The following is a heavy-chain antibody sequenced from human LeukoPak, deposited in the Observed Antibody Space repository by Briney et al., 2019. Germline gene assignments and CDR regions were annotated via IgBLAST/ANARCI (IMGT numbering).Heavy chain of an antibody. J-gene: IGHJ5*02. V-gene: IGHV4-34*01. CDR2: INDSGSI. Sequence: SETLSLTCAVYGGSFSGYYWSWIRQPPGKGLEWIGEINDSGSINYKPSLKSRVTISVDTSENQFSLKLSSVTAADTAVYHCARHGYCSASSCPGNWFDPWDQGTLVTVSP. CDR3: ARHGYCSASSCPGNWFDP. D-gene: IGHD2-2*01. CDR1: GGSFSGYY.